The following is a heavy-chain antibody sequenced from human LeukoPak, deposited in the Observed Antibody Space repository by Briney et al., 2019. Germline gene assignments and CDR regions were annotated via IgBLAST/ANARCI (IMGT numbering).Heavy chain of an antibody. V-gene: IGHV1-8*01. CDR1: GYTFTSYD. J-gene: IGHJ4*02. D-gene: IGHD5-24*01. Sequence: VASVKVSCKASGYTFTSYDINWVRQATGQGLEWMGWMNPNSGNTGYAQKFQGRVTITADKSTSTAYMELSSLRSEDTAVYYCAKTPVGMVTLDYWGQGTLVTVSS. CDR3: AKTPVGMVTLDY. CDR2: MNPNSGNT.